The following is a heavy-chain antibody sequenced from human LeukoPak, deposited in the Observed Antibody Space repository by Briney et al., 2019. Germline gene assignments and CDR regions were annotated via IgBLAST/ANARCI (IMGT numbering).Heavy chain of an antibody. J-gene: IGHJ5*02. CDR3: AREGWNYVLWFDP. CDR1: GYTFTSYY. D-gene: IGHD1-7*01. CDR2: INPSGGST. Sequence: ASVKVSCKASGYTFTSYYMHWVRQAPGQGLEWMGIINPSGGSTSYAQKFQGRVTMSRDTSTSTVYMELSSLRSEDTAVYYCAREGWNYVLWFDPWGQGTLVTVSS. V-gene: IGHV1-46*01.